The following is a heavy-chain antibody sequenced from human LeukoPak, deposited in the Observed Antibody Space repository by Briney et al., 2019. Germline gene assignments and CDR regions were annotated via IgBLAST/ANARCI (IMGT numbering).Heavy chain of an antibody. Sequence: PLTLTCTVSGGSISSGGDCWSRRRQHPGQGRVWIWYIYYSGSTYYNPYLQSRVTISVDTSKNQFSLKLSSVTAPDTAVYYCARVLDGANHDAFHIWGQGTMVTVPS. CDR2: IYYSGST. CDR1: GGSISSGGDC. V-gene: IGHV4-31*02. D-gene: IGHD4/OR15-4a*01. CDR3: ARVLDGANHDAFHI. J-gene: IGHJ3*02.